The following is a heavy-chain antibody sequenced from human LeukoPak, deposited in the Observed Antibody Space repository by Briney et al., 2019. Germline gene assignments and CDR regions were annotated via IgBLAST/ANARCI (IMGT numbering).Heavy chain of an antibody. V-gene: IGHV4-59*01. CDR3: ASSSGYYYYGMDV. CDR1: GGSISSYY. D-gene: IGHD2-15*01. J-gene: IGHJ6*02. Sequence: SETLSLTCTVSGGSISSYYWSWIRQPPGKGLEWIGYIYYSGSTNYNPSLKSRVTISVDTSKNQFSLKLSSVTAADTAVYYCASSSGYYYYGMDVWGQGTTVTVSS. CDR2: IYYSGST.